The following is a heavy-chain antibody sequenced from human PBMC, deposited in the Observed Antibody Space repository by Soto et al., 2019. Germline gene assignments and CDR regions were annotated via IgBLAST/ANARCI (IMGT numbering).Heavy chain of an antibody. CDR3: ARDAVPFSYGGNGLYYYYGMDV. J-gene: IGHJ6*02. CDR1: GGSISSYY. V-gene: IGHV4-30-4*08. Sequence: PSETLSLTCTVSGGSISSYYWSWIRQPPGKGLEWIGYIYYSGSTYYNPSLKSRVTISVDTSKNQFSLKLSSVTAADTAVYYCARDAVPFSYGGNGLYYYYGMDVWGQGTTVTVSS. CDR2: IYYSGST. D-gene: IGHD4-17*01.